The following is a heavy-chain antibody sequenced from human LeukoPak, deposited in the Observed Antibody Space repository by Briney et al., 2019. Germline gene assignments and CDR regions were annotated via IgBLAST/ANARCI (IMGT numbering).Heavy chain of an antibody. Sequence: GRSLRLSCAASGFTFSSYGMHWVRQAPGKGLEWVAVISYDGSNKYYADSVKGRFTISRDNSKNALYLQMNSLRAEDTAVYYCAKDLYNWNDGGWFDPWGQGTLVTVSS. CDR2: ISYDGSNK. D-gene: IGHD1-1*01. CDR3: AKDLYNWNDGGWFDP. CDR1: GFTFSSYG. V-gene: IGHV3-30*18. J-gene: IGHJ5*02.